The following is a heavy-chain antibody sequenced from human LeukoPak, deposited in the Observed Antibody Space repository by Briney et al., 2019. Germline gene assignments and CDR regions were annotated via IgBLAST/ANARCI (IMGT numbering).Heavy chain of an antibody. CDR3: AREYCSGGSCYFGSDY. D-gene: IGHD2-15*01. V-gene: IGHV3-21*01. J-gene: IGHJ4*02. Sequence: GGSLRLSCAASGFTFSSYSMNWVRQAPGKGLEWVSSISSSSGYIYYADSVKGRFTISRDNAKNSLYLQMNSLRAEDTAVYYCAREYCSGGSCYFGSDYWGQGTLVTVSS. CDR1: GFTFSSYS. CDR2: ISSSSGYI.